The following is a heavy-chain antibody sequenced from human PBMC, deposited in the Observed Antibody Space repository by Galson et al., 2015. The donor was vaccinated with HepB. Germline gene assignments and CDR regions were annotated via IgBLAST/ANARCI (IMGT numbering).Heavy chain of an antibody. CDR2: ISGAGGST. V-gene: IGHV3-23*01. CDR1: EFTFENFA. D-gene: IGHD1-26*01. CDR3: AKQDSGSYLGEAWFDP. J-gene: IGHJ5*02. Sequence: SLRLSCAASEFTFENFAMSWVRQAPGKGLEWVAAISGAGGSTYYADSVKGRFTISRDNSKNTLYLQMTSLRAEDTATYYCAKQDSGSYLGEAWFDPWGQGTLVAVSS.